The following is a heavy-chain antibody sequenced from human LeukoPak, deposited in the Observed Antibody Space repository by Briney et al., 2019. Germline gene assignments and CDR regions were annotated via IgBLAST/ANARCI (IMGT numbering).Heavy chain of an antibody. J-gene: IGHJ3*01. CDR1: GFSFRSYA. CDR3: ARDQWLVTSNAFDV. CDR2: ISYDGRNK. Sequence: GRSLRLSCAGSGFSFRSYAMNWVRQAPGKGLEWVALISYDGRNKYYADSVKGRFTISSDISNNTLFLQMNSLRGEDTAVYYCARDQWLVTSNAFDVWGQGTMVTVSS. V-gene: IGHV3-30*04. D-gene: IGHD6-19*01.